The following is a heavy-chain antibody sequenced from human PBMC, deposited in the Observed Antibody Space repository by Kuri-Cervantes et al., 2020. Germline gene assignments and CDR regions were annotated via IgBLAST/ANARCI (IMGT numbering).Heavy chain of an antibody. V-gene: IGHV1-8*01. CDR2: MNPNSGNT. J-gene: IGHJ6*03. CDR3: ARERATGLLLWYYMDV. Sequence: ASVKVSCKASGYTFTSYDINWVRQATGQGLEWMGWMNPNSGNTGYAQKFQGRVTMTRITSISTAYMELSSLRSEDTAVYYCARERATGLLLWYYMDVWGKGTTVTVSS. D-gene: IGHD3-10*01. CDR1: GYTFTSYD.